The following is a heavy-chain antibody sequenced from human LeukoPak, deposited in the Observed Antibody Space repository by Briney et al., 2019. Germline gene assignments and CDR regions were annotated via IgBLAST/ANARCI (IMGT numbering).Heavy chain of an antibody. D-gene: IGHD6-13*01. Sequence: SETLSLTCTVSGGSISSSSYYWDWIRQPPGKGLEWIGSIYYSGDTYYNPSLKSRVTISVDTSKNEFSLKLTSVTAADTAVYYCARDRIAAAGTSDYWGQGTLVTVSS. CDR3: ARDRIAAAGTSDY. J-gene: IGHJ4*02. CDR2: IYYSGDT. CDR1: GGSISSSSYY. V-gene: IGHV4-39*07.